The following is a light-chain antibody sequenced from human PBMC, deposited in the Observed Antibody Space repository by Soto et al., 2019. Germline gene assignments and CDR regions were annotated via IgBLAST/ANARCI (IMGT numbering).Light chain of an antibody. CDR2: GAS. Sequence: EIVLTQSPGTLSLSPGERATLSCRASQSVSSSYLAWYQQKPGQAPRLLIYGASSRATGIPDRFSGSGSGREFTLLISRLEPDDFAVYYCQQYGGSPPYTFGQGTKLEIK. J-gene: IGKJ2*01. CDR3: QQYGGSPPYT. CDR1: QSVSSSY. V-gene: IGKV3-20*01.